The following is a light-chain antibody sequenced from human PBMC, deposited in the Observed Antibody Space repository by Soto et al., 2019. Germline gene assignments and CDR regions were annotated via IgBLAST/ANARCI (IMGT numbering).Light chain of an antibody. CDR2: EVS. J-gene: IGLJ1*01. CDR1: SSDVGAYKY. Sequence: QSVLTHPASVSGSPGQSITISCTGTSSDVGAYKYVSWYQQHPGKAPKLMIYEVSNRPSGVSNRFSGSKSGNTASVTISGLQAEDEADYYCISYTGSSTSYVFGSGTKLTVL. CDR3: ISYTGSSTSYV. V-gene: IGLV2-14*01.